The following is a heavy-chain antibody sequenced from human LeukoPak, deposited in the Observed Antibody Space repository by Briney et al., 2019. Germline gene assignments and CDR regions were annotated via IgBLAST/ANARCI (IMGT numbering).Heavy chain of an antibody. Sequence: GGSLRLSCAASGFTFSSYSMNWVRQAPGKGLEWVSSISSSSSYIYYADSVKGRFTISRDNSKNTLYLQMNSLRGEDTAVYYCAKLGTTSVTTGYWGQGTLVTVSS. CDR1: GFTFSSYS. D-gene: IGHD4-17*01. V-gene: IGHV3-21*01. CDR2: ISSSSSYI. J-gene: IGHJ4*02. CDR3: AKLGTTSVTTGY.